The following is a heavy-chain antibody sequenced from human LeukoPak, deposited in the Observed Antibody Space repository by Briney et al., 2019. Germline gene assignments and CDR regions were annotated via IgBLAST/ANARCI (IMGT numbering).Heavy chain of an antibody. D-gene: IGHD4-17*01. CDR2: IYSGGST. J-gene: IGHJ4*02. CDR1: GVAVSSNY. CDR3: ARGGLTSVTT. V-gene: IGHV3-66*01. Sequence: GGSLRLSCAASGVAVSSNYMSWVRQAPGKGLEWGSVIYSGGSTYYADSVEGRFIISRDNSKNTLYLQINSRRAEDTAEYYCARGGLTSVTTWGQGTLVTVSS.